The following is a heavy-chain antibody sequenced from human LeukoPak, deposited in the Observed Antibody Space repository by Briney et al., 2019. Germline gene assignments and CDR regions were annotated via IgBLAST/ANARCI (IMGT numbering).Heavy chain of an antibody. CDR1: GFTFSSYW. CDR3: ARDVSVVATGSRGGFDI. Sequence: GGSLRLSCAASGFTFSSYWMHWVRQAPGKGLVWVSRINSDGSSTSYADSVKGRFTISRDNAKNSLYLQMNSLRAEDMALYYCARDVSVVATGSRGGFDIWGQGTMVTVSS. CDR2: INSDGSST. D-gene: IGHD6-13*01. J-gene: IGHJ3*02. V-gene: IGHV3-74*01.